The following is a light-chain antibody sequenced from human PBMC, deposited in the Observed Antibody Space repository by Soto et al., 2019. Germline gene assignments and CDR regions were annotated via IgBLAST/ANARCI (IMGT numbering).Light chain of an antibody. CDR2: AAS. Sequence: DIQLTQSPSFLSASVGDRVTITCRASQGISSSLGWYQQKPGKAPKLLIYAASTLHSRVPSRFSGSGSGTEFTLTISSLQPEDFATYYCQQLNNYPDTFGQGTKLEIK. J-gene: IGKJ2*01. CDR1: QGISSS. CDR3: QQLNNYPDT. V-gene: IGKV1-9*01.